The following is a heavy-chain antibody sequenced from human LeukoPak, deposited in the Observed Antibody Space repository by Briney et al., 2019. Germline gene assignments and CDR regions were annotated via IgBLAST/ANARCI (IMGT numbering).Heavy chain of an antibody. D-gene: IGHD7-27*01. J-gene: IGHJ6*02. V-gene: IGHV3-30*18. CDR2: ISYDGSNR. CDR1: GFTFSSYG. Sequence: PGRSLRLSCAASGFTFSSYGMHWVRQAPGKGLEWVAVISYDGSNRYYADSVKGRFTISGDNSKKTLYLEMNSLRAEDTAVYYCAKETGDRGYYYYGLDVWGQGTTVTVSS. CDR3: AKETGDRGYYYYGLDV.